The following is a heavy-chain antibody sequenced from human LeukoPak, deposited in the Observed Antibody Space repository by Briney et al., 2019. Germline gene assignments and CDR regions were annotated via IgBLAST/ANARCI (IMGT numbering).Heavy chain of an antibody. V-gene: IGHV4-59*08. Sequence: ASETLSLTCAVSGGSISGYYWHWIRQSPGQGLEWIGYIYYSGSTNYNPSLESRVTISVDTSKNQFSLKLSSVTAADTAVYYCARQRSRTPADHWGQGTLVTVSS. J-gene: IGHJ4*02. CDR1: GGSISGYY. CDR2: IYYSGST. CDR3: ARQRSRTPADH. D-gene: IGHD4-23*01.